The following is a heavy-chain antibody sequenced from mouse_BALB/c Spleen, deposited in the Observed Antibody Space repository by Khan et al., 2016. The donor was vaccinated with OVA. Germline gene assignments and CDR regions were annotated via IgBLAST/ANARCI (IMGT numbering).Heavy chain of an antibody. D-gene: IGHD2-14*01. CDR3: ARVGYNGTMDF. CDR2: INTYTGEP. V-gene: IGHV9-3-1*01. Sequence: LQSGPELKKPGETVQISCKASGFTFTNYGMNWVRQAPGKGLKWMGWINTYTGEPSFTDDFKGRFAFSLETSASTAYLQINSLKNEDTATYFCARVGYNGTMDFWGQGTSVTVSS. CDR1: GFTFTNYG. J-gene: IGHJ4*01.